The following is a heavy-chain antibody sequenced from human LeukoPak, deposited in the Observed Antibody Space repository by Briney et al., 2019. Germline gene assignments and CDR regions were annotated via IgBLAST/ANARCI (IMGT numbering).Heavy chain of an antibody. CDR1: GFTFSTYV. J-gene: IGHJ4*02. D-gene: IGHD6-6*01. V-gene: IGHV3-23*01. Sequence: PGGSLRLSCAASGFTFSTYVMSWVRQVPGKGLEWVSAISGSGGSTYYADSVKGRFTISRDNSKNTLYLQMNSLRAEDTAVYYCAKDFGSSSGFDYWGQGTLVTVSS. CDR3: AKDFGSSSGFDY. CDR2: ISGSGGST.